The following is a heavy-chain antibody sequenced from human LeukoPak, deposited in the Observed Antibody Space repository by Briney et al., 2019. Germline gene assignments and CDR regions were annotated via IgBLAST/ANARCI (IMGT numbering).Heavy chain of an antibody. V-gene: IGHV4-39*07. Sequence: PSETLSLTCTVSGGSISSSSYYWGWIRQPPGKGLEWIGSISYSGSTYYNPSLKSRVTISVDTSKNQFSLKLSSVTAADTAVYYCARDGSSGWYSYYFDYWGQGTLVTVSS. CDR2: ISYSGST. CDR1: GGSISSSSYY. D-gene: IGHD6-19*01. CDR3: ARDGSSGWYSYYFDY. J-gene: IGHJ4*02.